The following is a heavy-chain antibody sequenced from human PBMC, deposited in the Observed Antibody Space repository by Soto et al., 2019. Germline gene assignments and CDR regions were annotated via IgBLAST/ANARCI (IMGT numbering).Heavy chain of an antibody. CDR3: ARGRGVNDY. CDR2: IYYSGST. CDR1: GGSISSSSYY. Sequence: SETLSLTCTVSGGSISSSSYYWGWIRQPPGKGLEWIGSIYYSGSTYYNPSLKSRVTISVDTSKNQFSLKVNSVTAADTAVYYCARGRGVNDYWGQGTLVTVSS. D-gene: IGHD1-26*01. V-gene: IGHV4-39*07. J-gene: IGHJ4*02.